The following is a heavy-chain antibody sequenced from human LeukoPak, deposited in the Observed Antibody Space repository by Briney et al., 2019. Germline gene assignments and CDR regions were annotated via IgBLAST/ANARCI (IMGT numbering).Heavy chain of an antibody. CDR3: ARAYYDILTGYGAFDI. CDR2: IYYSGST. V-gene: IGHV4-59*13. CDR1: GGSISSYY. D-gene: IGHD3-9*01. Sequence: SETLSLTCTVSGGSISSYYWSWIRQPPGKGLEWIGYIYYSGSTNYNPSLKSRVTISVDTSKDQFSLKLSSVTAADTAVYYCARAYYDILTGYGAFDIWGQGTMVTVSS. J-gene: IGHJ3*02.